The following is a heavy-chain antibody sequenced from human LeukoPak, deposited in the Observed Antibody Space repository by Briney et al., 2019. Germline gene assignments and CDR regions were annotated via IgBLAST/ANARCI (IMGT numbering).Heavy chain of an antibody. CDR3: VKDPSGWRDH. V-gene: IGHV3-64D*06. CDR2: ISDNGGST. CDR1: GFTFSSFG. D-gene: IGHD6-19*01. Sequence: GSLPLSCSASGFTFSSFGMHWVRQAPGRGLEYVSAISDNGGSTYYADSVKGRFTISRDNSKNTVYLQMSSLRAEDTAVYYCVKDPSGWRDHSGQGTLVTVSS. J-gene: IGHJ4*02.